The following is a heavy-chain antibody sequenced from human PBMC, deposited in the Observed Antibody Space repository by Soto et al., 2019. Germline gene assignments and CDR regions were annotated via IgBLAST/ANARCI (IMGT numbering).Heavy chain of an antibody. CDR2: IIPIFGTA. J-gene: IGHJ4*01. D-gene: IGHD1-26*01. Sequence: KAAFEGSGGPVSRDAISWVRQAPGQGLEWMGGIIPIFGTANYAQKFQGRVTITADESTSTAYMELSSLRSEDTAVYYCARRSGSHAPEYFDNWG. V-gene: IGHV1-69*01. CDR3: ARRSGSHAPEYFDN. CDR1: GGPVSRDA.